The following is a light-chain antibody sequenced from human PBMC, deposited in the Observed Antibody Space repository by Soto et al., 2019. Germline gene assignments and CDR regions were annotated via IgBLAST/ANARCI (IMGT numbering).Light chain of an antibody. CDR3: QHYDGPPFT. CDR2: GVS. V-gene: IGKV3-20*01. Sequence: EIVLTQSPGTLSLSPGERATLSCRASQSVSSRFLAWFQQKPGQAPRLLIYGVSSRVTGIPDRFSGSGSGTDFTLIINRLEPEDFAVYYCQHYDGPPFTFGSGTKVDIK. J-gene: IGKJ3*01. CDR1: QSVSSRF.